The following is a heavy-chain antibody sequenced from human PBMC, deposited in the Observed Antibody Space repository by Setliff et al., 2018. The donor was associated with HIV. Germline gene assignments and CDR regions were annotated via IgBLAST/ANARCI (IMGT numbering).Heavy chain of an antibody. D-gene: IGHD3-3*01. Sequence: SETLSLTCTVSGGSISSGVYYWSWIRHHPGKGLEWIGYIHYSGSIYYNPSLKSRVTISVDTSQNQFSLKLSSVTAADTAVYYCARVCPPVRYNFWSGYYPKAGYFDYWGQGALVTVSS. CDR2: IHYSGSI. V-gene: IGHV4-31*03. J-gene: IGHJ4*02. CDR1: GGSISSGVYY. CDR3: ARVCPPVRYNFWSGYYPKAGYFDY.